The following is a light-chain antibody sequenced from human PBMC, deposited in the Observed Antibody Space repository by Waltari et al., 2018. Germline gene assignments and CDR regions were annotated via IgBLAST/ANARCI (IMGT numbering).Light chain of an antibody. J-gene: IGLJ2*01. CDR2: QDS. V-gene: IGLV3-1*01. CDR1: KLGDKH. CDR3: QAWDSSTAV. Sequence: SYALTQPPSVSVSPGQTASIPCSGDKLGDKHACWYQQKPGQSPVLVIYQDSKRPSGIPERFSGSNSGNTATLTISGTQAMDEADYYCQAWDSSTAVFGGGTKLTVL.